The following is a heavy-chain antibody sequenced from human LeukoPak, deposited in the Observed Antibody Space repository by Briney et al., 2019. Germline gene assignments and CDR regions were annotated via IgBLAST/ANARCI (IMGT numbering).Heavy chain of an antibody. CDR3: ARDGGFSSYSY. V-gene: IGHV3-53*01. D-gene: IGHD6-25*01. Sequence: GGSLRLSCTASGFTVRSSYMSWVRQAPGKEPEWVAIIYSGGNTYHAASVKGRFTISRDDSKNTLLLQMDTLRAEDTAVYYCARDGGFSSYSYWGQGTLVTVSS. J-gene: IGHJ1*01. CDR1: GFTVRSSY. CDR2: IYSGGNT.